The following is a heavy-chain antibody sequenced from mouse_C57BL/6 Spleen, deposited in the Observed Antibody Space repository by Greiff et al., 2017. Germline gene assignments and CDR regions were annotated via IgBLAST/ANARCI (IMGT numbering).Heavy chain of an antibody. CDR3: EKVYCYGSNYYFDD. CDR2: IDPNSGGT. V-gene: IGHV1-72*01. Sequence: QVQLQQPGAELVKPGASVKLSCKASGYTFTSYWMHWVKQRPGRGLEWIGRIDPNSGGTKYNEKFKSKATPTVDKPSSTAYLQLSSLTSEDSAVYYGEKVYCYGSNYYFDDWGHGTTLTASS. J-gene: IGHJ2*01. D-gene: IGHD1-1*01. CDR1: GYTFTSYW.